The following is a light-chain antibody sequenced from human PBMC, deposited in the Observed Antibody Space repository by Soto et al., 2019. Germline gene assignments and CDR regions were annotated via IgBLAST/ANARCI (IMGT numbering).Light chain of an antibody. Sequence: VISMTQSPSLLSASTGDRVTISCRVSQSISSNLAWYQQKPRKAPELLSYAASTLESGVPSRFSGSGSGTDFPVTISCLQSEDFATYCCQQYCSFPWTFGQGTKVEIK. J-gene: IGKJ1*01. V-gene: IGKV1D-8*01. CDR3: QQYCSFPWT. CDR2: AAS. CDR1: QSISSN.